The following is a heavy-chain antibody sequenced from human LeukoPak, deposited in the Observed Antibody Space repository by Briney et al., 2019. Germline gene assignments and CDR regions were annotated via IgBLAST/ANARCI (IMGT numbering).Heavy chain of an antibody. D-gene: IGHD1-1*01. CDR1: VGSISSGSYY. Sequence: SETLSLTCTVSVGSISSGSYYWTWIRQPAGKGLEWIGRVFRSGSTYYNPSLKSRVTISVDTSKNQFSLKLTSVTAADTAMYYCARGRLDGWFDPWGQGTLVTVSS. V-gene: IGHV4-61*02. CDR3: ARGRLDGWFDP. J-gene: IGHJ5*02. CDR2: VFRSGST.